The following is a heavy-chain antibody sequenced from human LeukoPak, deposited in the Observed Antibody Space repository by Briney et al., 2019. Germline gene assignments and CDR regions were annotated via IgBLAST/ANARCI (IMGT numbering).Heavy chain of an antibody. CDR1: GFTFSSYD. CDR2: IWYDGSNK. V-gene: IGHV3-33*01. Sequence: GGSLRLSCVVSGFTFSSYDMHWVRQAPGKGLEWVAVIWYDGSNKYYADSVKGRFTISRDNSKNTLYLQVNSLRAEDTAVYYCARGLDLGYFQHWGQGTLVTVSS. CDR3: ARGLDLGYFQH. D-gene: IGHD4-11*01. J-gene: IGHJ1*01.